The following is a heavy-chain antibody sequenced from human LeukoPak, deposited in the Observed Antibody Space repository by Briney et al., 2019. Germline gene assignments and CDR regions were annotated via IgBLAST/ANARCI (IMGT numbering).Heavy chain of an antibody. CDR2: IYYVGNT. D-gene: IGHD3-10*01. J-gene: IGHJ4*02. CDR1: GGSINSYY. Sequence: SETLSLTCTVSGGSINSYYWSWIRQPPGKGLEWIGYIYYVGNTSYNPSLKSRVTISIDTSKTQFSLKLSSVTAADTAVYYCARDRGSYCDYWGQGTLVTVSS. V-gene: IGHV4-59*01. CDR3: ARDRGSYCDY.